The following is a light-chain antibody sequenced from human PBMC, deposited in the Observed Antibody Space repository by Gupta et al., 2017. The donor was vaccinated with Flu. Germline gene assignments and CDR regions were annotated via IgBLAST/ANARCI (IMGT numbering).Light chain of an antibody. V-gene: IGLV3-10*01. CDR2: EDS. CDR3: YSTNSSGNHRV. CDR1: ALPKKY. J-gene: IGLJ3*02. Sequence: SHALTHPPPRPVSPGQTARIPCPGDALPKKYAYWYQQKSGQAPVLVIYEDSKRPSGIPERFSGSSSGTMATLTISGAQVEDEADYYCYSTNSSGNHRVFGGGTKLTVL.